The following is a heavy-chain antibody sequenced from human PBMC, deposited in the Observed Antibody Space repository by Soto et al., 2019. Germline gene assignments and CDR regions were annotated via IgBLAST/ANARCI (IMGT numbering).Heavy chain of an antibody. CDR1: GYSFTSYW. CDR2: IYPGDSDP. D-gene: IGHD1-1*01. Sequence: GESLKISCQGSGYSFTSYWIGWVRPMPGKGPEWMGIIYPGDSDPRYSPSFQAQVTISADKSIRTASLQWSSLKASDTAMYYCARQPPWFCFSATAVNDFYTHSRGNGTSVTVSS. CDR3: ARQPPWFCFSATAVNDFYTHS. V-gene: IGHV5-51*01. J-gene: IGHJ6*04.